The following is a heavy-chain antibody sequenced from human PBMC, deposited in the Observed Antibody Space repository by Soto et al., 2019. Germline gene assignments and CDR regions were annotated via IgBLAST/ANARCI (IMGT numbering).Heavy chain of an antibody. CDR3: ARRLATTVSALGY. CDR1: GLTFSNYG. D-gene: IGHD4-17*01. J-gene: IGHJ4*02. V-gene: IGHV3-30*19. Sequence: PGGSLRLSCEASGLTFSNYGMHWVRQAPGKGLEWVAVISENGDRQYSTESVRGRFLISRDSSKNTVYLQMNSLRPEDTGVYFCARRLATTVSALGYWGQGALVTVSS. CDR2: ISENGDRQ.